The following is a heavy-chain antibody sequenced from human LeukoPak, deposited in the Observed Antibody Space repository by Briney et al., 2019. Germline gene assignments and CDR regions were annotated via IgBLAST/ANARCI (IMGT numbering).Heavy chain of an antibody. D-gene: IGHD5-24*01. CDR1: GGSISSGGYY. Sequence: SETLSLTCTVSGGSISSGGYYWSWIRQHPGKGLEWIGYIYYSGSTYYNPSLKSRVTISVDTSKNQFSLKLSSVTAADTAVYYCARRNMATTLAGIFYYFDYWGQGTLVTVSS. CDR2: IYYSGST. CDR3: ARRNMATTLAGIFYYFDY. J-gene: IGHJ4*02. V-gene: IGHV4-31*03.